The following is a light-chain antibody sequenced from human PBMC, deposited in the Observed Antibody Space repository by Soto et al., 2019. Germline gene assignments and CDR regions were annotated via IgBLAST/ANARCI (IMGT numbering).Light chain of an antibody. CDR1: QNVTTFY. CDR2: GAS. J-gene: IGKJ4*01. CDR3: QQYGSSTGLT. Sequence: DIVLTQSPGNLSLSPGQRATLSCRASQNVTTFYLAWYQQRPGQAPSLVIYGASSRATGIPDRFSGSGSGTDFTLTINRLEPEDFGMYYCQQYGSSTGLTFGGGTKVDIK. V-gene: IGKV3-20*01.